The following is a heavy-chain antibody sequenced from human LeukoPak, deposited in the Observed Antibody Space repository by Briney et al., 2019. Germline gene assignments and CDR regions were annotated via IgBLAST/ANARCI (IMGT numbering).Heavy chain of an antibody. CDR2: IYYSGST. V-gene: IGHV4-59*01. CDR3: ARGSRVYGMDV. D-gene: IGHD2-2*01. CDR1: GGSISSYY. Sequence: SETLSLTCTVPGGSISSYYWSWIRQPPGKGLEWIGYIYYSGSTNYNPSLKSRVTISVDTSKNQFSLKLSSVTAADTAVYYCARGSRVYGMDVWGQGTTVTVSS. J-gene: IGHJ6*02.